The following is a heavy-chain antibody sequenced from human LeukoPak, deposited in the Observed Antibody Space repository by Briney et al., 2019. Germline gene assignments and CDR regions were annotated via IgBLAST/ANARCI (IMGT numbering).Heavy chain of an antibody. V-gene: IGHV4-4*07. D-gene: IGHD3-3*01. Sequence: SETLSLTCTVSGGPISSYYWSWIRQPAGKGLEWIGRIYTSGSTNYNPSLKSRVTLSVDTSKNQFSLKLSSVTAADTAVYYCARDVPVTTIFGVVPHHRYYFDYGGQGTLVTVSS. CDR2: IYTSGST. J-gene: IGHJ4*02. CDR3: ARDVPVTTIFGVVPHHRYYFDY. CDR1: GGPISSYY.